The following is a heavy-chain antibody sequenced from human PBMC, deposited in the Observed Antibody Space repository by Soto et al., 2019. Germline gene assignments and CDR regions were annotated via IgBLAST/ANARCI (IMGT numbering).Heavy chain of an antibody. CDR3: ARQVSYFDH. J-gene: IGHJ4*02. V-gene: IGHV4-59*01. Sequence: SETLSLTCTVSGGSISSYYWSWIRQPPGKGLEWIGYINYSGSTKYNPSLKSRVTISIDTSKNQFSLKLSSVTAADTAVYFCARQVSYFDHWGQGTLVTVSS. D-gene: IGHD3-10*01. CDR2: INYSGST. CDR1: GGSISSYY.